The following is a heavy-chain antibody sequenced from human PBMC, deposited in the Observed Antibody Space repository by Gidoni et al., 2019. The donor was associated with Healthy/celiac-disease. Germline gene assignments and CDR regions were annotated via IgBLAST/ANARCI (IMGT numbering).Heavy chain of an antibody. CDR1: GGSLSSYY. J-gene: IGHJ5*02. Sequence: QVQLQESGPGLVKPSETLSLTCTVSGGSLSSYYWSWIRQPPGKGLEWIGYIYYSGSTNYNPSLKSRVTISVDTSKNQFSLKLSSVTAADTAVYYCARDSAHSSSWRWFDPWGQGTLVTVSS. D-gene: IGHD6-13*01. V-gene: IGHV4-59*01. CDR3: ARDSAHSSSWRWFDP. CDR2: IYYSGST.